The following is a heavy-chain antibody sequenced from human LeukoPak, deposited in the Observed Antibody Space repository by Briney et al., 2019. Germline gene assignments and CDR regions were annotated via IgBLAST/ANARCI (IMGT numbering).Heavy chain of an antibody. CDR3: ARYSGSYYLDF. CDR1: GGSINRGDYY. CDR2: IYYSGSA. J-gene: IGHJ4*02. D-gene: IGHD1-26*01. V-gene: IGHV4-30-4*01. Sequence: SQTLSLTCTDSGGSINRGDYYWSWIRQPPGKGLEWIGYIYYSGSAYYNPSLKSRVTILVDTSKNQFSLKLSSVTAADTAVYYCARYSGSYYLDFWGQGTLVTVSS.